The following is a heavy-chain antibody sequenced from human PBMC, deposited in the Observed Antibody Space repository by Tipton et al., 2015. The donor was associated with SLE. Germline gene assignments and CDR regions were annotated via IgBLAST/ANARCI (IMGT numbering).Heavy chain of an antibody. J-gene: IGHJ5*02. CDR1: GDSITTSNHYY. D-gene: IGHD3-16*02. CDR3: ARLPTGYPTWFDP. V-gene: IGHV4-39*07. Sequence: TLSLTCTVSGDSITTSNHYYWAWIRQSPGKGLEWIGNINYSGSSYYNPSLKSRVTISVATSMNQFYLNLNSVTAAGTAVYYCARLPTGYPTWFDPWGQGTLVTVSS. CDR2: INYSGSS.